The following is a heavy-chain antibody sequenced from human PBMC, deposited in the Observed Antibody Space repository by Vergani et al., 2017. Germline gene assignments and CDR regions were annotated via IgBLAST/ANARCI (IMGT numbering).Heavy chain of an antibody. V-gene: IGHV5-51*01. Sequence: EVQLVQSGAEVKKPGESVKISCKGSGYRFTNYCIGWVRQMPGKGLEWMGIIYPGDSDTRYSPSFQGQVTISVDKSISTAYLQWSSLKASDTAMYYCARHFDGSGXIGGYKYYYYAMDVWGQGTTVTVSS. CDR3: ARHFDGSGXIGGYKYYYYAMDV. CDR2: IYPGDSDT. J-gene: IGHJ6*02. D-gene: IGHD3-10*01. CDR1: GYRFTNYC.